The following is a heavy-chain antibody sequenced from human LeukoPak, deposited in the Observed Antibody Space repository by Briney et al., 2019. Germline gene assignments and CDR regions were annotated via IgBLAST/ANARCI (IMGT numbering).Heavy chain of an antibody. J-gene: IGHJ4*02. Sequence: PGGSLRLSCVASGFSFDDYAINWVRQAPGKGLEWVSGIRWKSGSIAYADSVKGRFTISRDNAENSLYLQMNSLRVEDMALYYCAARRGAAAGTDYFDDWGQGTLVTVSS. CDR3: AARRGAAAGTDYFDD. CDR1: GFSFDDYA. V-gene: IGHV3-9*03. D-gene: IGHD6-13*01. CDR2: IRWKSGSI.